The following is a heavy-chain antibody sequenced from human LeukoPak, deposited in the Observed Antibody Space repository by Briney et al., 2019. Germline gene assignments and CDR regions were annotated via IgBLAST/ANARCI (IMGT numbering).Heavy chain of an antibody. D-gene: IGHD6-13*01. CDR2: NYYGGPT. V-gene: IGHV4-59*01. CDR1: GTSINSYY. Sequence: SETLSLTFAFSGTSINSYYWSWIRQPPGKGLEWIGYNYYGGPTNYNPSLKSRVTISVDTSKNQFSLKLTSVTAADTAVYYCARAVYSSSALDYWGQGTLVTVSS. J-gene: IGHJ4*02. CDR3: ARAVYSSSALDY.